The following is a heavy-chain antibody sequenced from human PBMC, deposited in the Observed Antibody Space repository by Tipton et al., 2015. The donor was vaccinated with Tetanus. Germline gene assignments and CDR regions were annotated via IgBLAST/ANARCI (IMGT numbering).Heavy chain of an antibody. D-gene: IGHD4-23*01. J-gene: IGHJ4*02. V-gene: IGHV3-48*01. Sequence: GSLRLSCAASGFTFSSYSMNWVRQAPGKGLEWVSYISSSSSTIYYADSVKGRFTISRDNAKNSLYLQVDSLRVADTAVYYCGIQGHYGGNPPFDYWGQGTLVTV. CDR1: GFTFSSYS. CDR2: ISSSSSTI. CDR3: GIQGHYGGNPPFDY.